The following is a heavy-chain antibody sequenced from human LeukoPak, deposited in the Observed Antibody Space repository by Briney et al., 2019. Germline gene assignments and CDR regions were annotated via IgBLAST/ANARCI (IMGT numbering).Heavy chain of an antibody. CDR2: ISSSGSTI. CDR3: ARAGLAAAGISFDY. V-gene: IGHV3-48*03. D-gene: IGHD6-13*01. CDR1: GFTFSSYE. J-gene: IGHJ4*02. Sequence: SGGSLRLSCAASGFTFSSYEMNWVRQAPGKGLEWVSYISSSGSTIYYADSMKGRFTISRDNAKNSLYLQMNSLRAEDTAVYYCARAGLAAAGISFDYWGQGTLVTVSS.